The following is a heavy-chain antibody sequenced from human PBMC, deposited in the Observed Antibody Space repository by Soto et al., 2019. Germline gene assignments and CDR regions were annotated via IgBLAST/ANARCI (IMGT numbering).Heavy chain of an antibody. D-gene: IGHD3-3*01. V-gene: IGHV3-23*01. Sequence: GGSLRLSCAASGFTFSSYAMSWVRQAPGKGLEWVSAISGSGGSTYYADSVKGRFTISKDTSKNQVVLTMTNMDPVDTATYYCARGQGIFGVVIPFDYWGQGTLVTVSS. J-gene: IGHJ4*02. CDR3: ARGQGIFGVVIPFDY. CDR2: ISGSGGST. CDR1: GFTFSSYA.